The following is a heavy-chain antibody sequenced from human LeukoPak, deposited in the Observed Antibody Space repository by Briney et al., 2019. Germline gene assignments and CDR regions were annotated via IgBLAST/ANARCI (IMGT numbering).Heavy chain of an antibody. Sequence: ASVKVSCKVSGHTLTEFFIHWVRQAPGKGLEWMGGFDPEDGEKVYAQKFQGRVTMTEDTSTDTAFMGLGSLKSEDTALYYCATVDVKTYCTNTNCYPRFQRWGQGTLVTVSS. J-gene: IGHJ1*01. D-gene: IGHD2-2*01. CDR3: ATVDVKTYCTNTNCYPRFQR. V-gene: IGHV1-24*01. CDR2: FDPEDGEK. CDR1: GHTLTEFF.